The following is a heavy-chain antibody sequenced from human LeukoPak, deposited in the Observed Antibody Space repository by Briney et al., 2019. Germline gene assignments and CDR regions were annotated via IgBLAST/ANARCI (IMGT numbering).Heavy chain of an antibody. J-gene: IGHJ6*03. CDR1: GYSINSDYY. CDR3: ARGSGDSTSSNPFYYYYMDV. CDR2: IYHSGST. Sequence: PSETLSLTCAVSGYSINSDYYWGWIRQPPGKALEWIGSIYHSGSTYYNPSLKSRVTISVDTSKNQFSLKLSSVTAADTAVYYCARGSGDSTSSNPFYYYYMDVWGKGTTVTVSS. D-gene: IGHD6-6*01. V-gene: IGHV4-38-2*01.